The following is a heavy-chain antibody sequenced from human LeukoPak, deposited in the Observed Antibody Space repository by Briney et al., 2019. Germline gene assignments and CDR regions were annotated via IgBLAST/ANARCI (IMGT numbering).Heavy chain of an antibody. J-gene: IGHJ4*02. CDR2: ISGSGAST. V-gene: IGHV3-23*01. D-gene: IGHD6-25*01. CDR1: GCTFSNYA. CDR3: APDLRGSASSLDD. Sequence: GGSLRLSCAASGCTFSNYAMSWVRQAPGKGLEWVSLISGSGASTYYPDSVKGRFTISRDNSKNTLSLQMNSLRAEDTAVYYCAPDLRGSASSLDDWGQGTLVTVSS.